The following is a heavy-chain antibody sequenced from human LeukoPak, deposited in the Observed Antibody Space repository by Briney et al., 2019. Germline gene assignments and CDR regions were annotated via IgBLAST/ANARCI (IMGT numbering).Heavy chain of an antibody. CDR1: GYMFTTSF. CDR3: AREHYYDSSGQPAWT. D-gene: IGHD3-22*01. Sequence: ASVKVSCKASGYMFTTSFMHWVRQAPGQGLEWMGVINPSGTSTDYAQKFQGRVTITADESTSTAYMELSSLRSEDTAVYYCAREHYYDSSGQPAWTWGQGTLVTVSS. CDR2: INPSGTST. V-gene: IGHV1-46*01. J-gene: IGHJ5*02.